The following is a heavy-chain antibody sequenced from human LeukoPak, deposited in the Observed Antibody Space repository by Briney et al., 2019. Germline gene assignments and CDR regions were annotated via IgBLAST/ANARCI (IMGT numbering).Heavy chain of an antibody. CDR3: ARDPYYDFWSDYGTEAFAI. D-gene: IGHD3-3*01. V-gene: IGHV3-21*01. CDR2: ISGSGTYI. CDR1: GFTFSNYN. Sequence: PGGSLRLSCVASGFTFSNYNMNWVRQAPGKGLEWVSSISGSGTYIYYADSLKGRFTISRDNAKNSLYLQMNSLRAEDTAVYYCARDPYYDFWSDYGTEAFAIWGQGTMVTVYS. J-gene: IGHJ3*02.